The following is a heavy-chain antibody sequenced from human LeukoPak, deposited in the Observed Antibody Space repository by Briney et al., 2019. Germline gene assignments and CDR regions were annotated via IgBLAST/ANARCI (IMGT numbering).Heavy chain of an antibody. J-gene: IGHJ4*02. CDR2: IYYSGST. Sequence: SETLSLTCTVSGGSISSGGYYWSWIRQHPGKGLEWIGYIYYSGSTYYNPSLKSRVTISVDTSKNQFSLKLSSVTAADTAVYYCARGATYSGSYYNYWGQGTLVTVSS. CDR3: ARGATYSGSYYNY. D-gene: IGHD1-26*01. V-gene: IGHV4-31*03. CDR1: GGSISSGGYY.